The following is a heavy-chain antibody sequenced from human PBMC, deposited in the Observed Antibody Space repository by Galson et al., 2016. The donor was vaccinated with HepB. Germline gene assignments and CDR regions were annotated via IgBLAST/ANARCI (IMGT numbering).Heavy chain of an antibody. CDR2: IYSGGRT. CDR1: GGSISSGTYY. D-gene: IGHD6-13*01. J-gene: IGHJ4*02. CDR3: ARHGRTAAVEFDY. Sequence: ETLSLTCTVSGGSISSGTYYWGWIRQPPGKGLGWIGTIYSGGRTYYNPSLMSRLTISVDTSKNQFSLRLSSVTAADTAVYYCARHGRTAAVEFDYWGQGTLVTVSS. V-gene: IGHV4-39*01.